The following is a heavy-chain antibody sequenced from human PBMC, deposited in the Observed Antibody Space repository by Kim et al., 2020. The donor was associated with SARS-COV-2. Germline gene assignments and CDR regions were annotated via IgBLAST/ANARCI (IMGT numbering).Heavy chain of an antibody. Sequence: GGSLRLSCAASGFTFSSYGMHWVRQAPGKGLEWVAVISYDGSNKYYADSVKGRFTISRDNSKNTLYLQMNSLRAEDTAVYYCALTTSYYYYYGMDVWGQGTTVTVSS. CDR3: ALTTSYYYYYGMDV. CDR2: ISYDGSNK. D-gene: IGHD4-4*01. J-gene: IGHJ6*02. V-gene: IGHV3-30*03. CDR1: GFTFSSYG.